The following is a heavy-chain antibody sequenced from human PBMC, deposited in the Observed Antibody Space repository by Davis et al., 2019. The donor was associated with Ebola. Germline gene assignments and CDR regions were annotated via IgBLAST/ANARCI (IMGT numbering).Heavy chain of an antibody. CDR1: GFTFSDYY. CDR3: TVSIAANGVDY. Sequence: GESLKISCAASGFTFSDYYMSWVRQASGKGLEWVGRIRSKANSYATAYAASVKGRFTISRDDSKNTAYLQMNSLKTEDTAVYYCTVSIAANGVDYWGQGTLVTVSS. D-gene: IGHD6-6*01. CDR2: IRSKANSYAT. V-gene: IGHV3-73*01. J-gene: IGHJ4*02.